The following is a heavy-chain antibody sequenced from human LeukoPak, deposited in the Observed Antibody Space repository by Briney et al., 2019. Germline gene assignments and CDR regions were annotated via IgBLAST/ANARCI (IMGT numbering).Heavy chain of an antibody. CDR3: ARHWDTAIVYFDY. D-gene: IGHD5-18*01. Sequence: SETLSLTCTVSGGSISSSSYYWGGIRQPPGKGLEWIGSIYYSGSTYYNPSLKSRVTISVDTSKNQFSLKLSSVTAADTAVYYCARHWDTAIVYFDYWGQGTLVTVSS. V-gene: IGHV4-39*01. J-gene: IGHJ4*02. CDR2: IYYSGST. CDR1: GGSISSSSYY.